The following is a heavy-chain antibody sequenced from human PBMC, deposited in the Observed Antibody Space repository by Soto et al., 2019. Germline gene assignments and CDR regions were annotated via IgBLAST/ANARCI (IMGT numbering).Heavy chain of an antibody. CDR3: ALQGYY. V-gene: IGHV1-69*02. CDR2: IIPVLGIS. CDR1: GGSFSSYN. Sequence: QVQLVQSGAEVKKPGSSVKVSCKASGGSFSSYNINWVRQAPGQGLEWMGRIIPVLGISNYAQNFQGRLTITADMSTSTAYMELSSLGSEDTAVFYCALQGYYWGQGTLVTVSS. J-gene: IGHJ4*02.